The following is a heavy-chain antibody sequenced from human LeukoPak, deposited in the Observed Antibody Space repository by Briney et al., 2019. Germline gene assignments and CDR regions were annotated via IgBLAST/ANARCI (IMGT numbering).Heavy chain of an antibody. CDR2: ISYDGSNK. V-gene: IGHV3-30*18. CDR3: AKDRGVSVVAATPLDY. D-gene: IGHD2-15*01. CDR1: GFTFSSYG. Sequence: GGSLRLSCAASGFTFSSYGMHWVRQAPGKGLEWVAVISYDGSNKYYADSVKGRFTISRDNSKNTLYLQMNSLRAEDTAVYYCAKDRGVSVVAATPLDYWGQGTLVTVSS. J-gene: IGHJ4*02.